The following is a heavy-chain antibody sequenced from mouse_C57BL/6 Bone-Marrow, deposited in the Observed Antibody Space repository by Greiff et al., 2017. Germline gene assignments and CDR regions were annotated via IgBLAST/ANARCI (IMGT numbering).Heavy chain of an antibody. CDR3: ARGRGTGSCYFDY. CDR1: GLPFSDYY. Sequence: VQLVESEGGLVQPGSSMKLSCTASGLPFSDYYMAWVRQVPETGLEWVANINYDGSSNYYLDYLKSRFIISRDNAKNILYLQMSSLKSEDTATYYCARGRGTGSCYFDYWGQGTTRTGSS. J-gene: IGHJ2*01. D-gene: IGHD4-1*01. V-gene: IGHV5-16*01. CDR2: INYDGSSN.